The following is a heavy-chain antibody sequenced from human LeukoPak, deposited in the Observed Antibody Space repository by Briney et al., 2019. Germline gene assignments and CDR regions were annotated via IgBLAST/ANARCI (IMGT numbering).Heavy chain of an antibody. CDR1: GFTFSYAW. J-gene: IGHJ3*02. CDR2: IKSKTAGGTT. V-gene: IGHV3-15*01. D-gene: IGHD3-16*01. CDR3: FRFVWGGAFDI. Sequence: PGGSLRLSSAASGFTFSYAWMSWVRQAPGKGLEWVSRIKSKTAGGTTNYAAPVKGTFTISRDDSKTTLYLQINSLKTEDTAVYYCFRFVWGGAFDIWGQGTMVTVSS.